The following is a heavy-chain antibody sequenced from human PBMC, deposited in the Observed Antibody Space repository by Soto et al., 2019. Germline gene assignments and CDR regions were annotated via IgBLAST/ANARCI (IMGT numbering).Heavy chain of an antibody. CDR2: ISSSGSTI. CDR1: GFTFSSYE. D-gene: IGHD2-15*01. CDR3: ARDRRDVVVVAATPRYYYYGMDV. Sequence: GGSLRLSCAASGFTFSSYEMNWVRQAPGKGLEWVSYISSSGSTIYYADSVKVRFTISRDNAKNSLYLQMNSLRAEDTAVYYCARDRRDVVVVAATPRYYYYGMDVWGQGTTVTV. J-gene: IGHJ6*02. V-gene: IGHV3-48*03.